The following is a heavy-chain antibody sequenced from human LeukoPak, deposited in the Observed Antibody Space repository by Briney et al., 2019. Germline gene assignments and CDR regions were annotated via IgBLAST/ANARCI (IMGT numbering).Heavy chain of an antibody. CDR1: GFTFSSYS. D-gene: IGHD4/OR15-4a*01. J-gene: IGHJ4*02. CDR2: IKQDGNEK. V-gene: IGHV3-7*01. Sequence: GGSLRLSCAASGFTFSSYSMNWVRQAPGKGLEWVANIKQDGNEKYYVDSVKGRFTISRDDAKNSLDLQMNSLRAEDTAVYYCARDTLGEGEDANYAVYYFDYWGQGTPVTVSS. CDR3: ARDTLGEGEDANYAVYYFDY.